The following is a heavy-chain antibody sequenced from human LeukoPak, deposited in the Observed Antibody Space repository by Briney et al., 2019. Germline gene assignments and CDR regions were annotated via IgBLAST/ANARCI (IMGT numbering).Heavy chain of an antibody. CDR2: IYYSGST. Sequence: SETLSLTCTVSGGSISSSSYYWGWIRQPPGKGLEWIGSIYYSGSTYYNPSLKSRVTISVDTSKNQFSLKLSSVTAADTAVYYCRVSAGIAAVWFDYWGQGTLVTVSS. V-gene: IGHV4-39*07. CDR3: RVSAGIAAVWFDY. CDR1: GGSISSSSYY. J-gene: IGHJ4*02. D-gene: IGHD6-25*01.